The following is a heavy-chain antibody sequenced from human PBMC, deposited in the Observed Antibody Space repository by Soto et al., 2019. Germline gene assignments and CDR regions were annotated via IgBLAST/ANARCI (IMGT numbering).Heavy chain of an antibody. D-gene: IGHD2-2*01. V-gene: IGHV1-69*13. CDR1: GGTFSSYA. CDR2: IIPIFGTA. Sequence: ASVKVSCKASGGTFSSYAISWVRQAPGQGLEWMGGIIPIFGTANYAQKFQGRVTITADESTSTAYMELSSLRSEDTAVYYCARDSRDIVVVPAARPEYFQHWGQGTLVTVSS. J-gene: IGHJ1*01. CDR3: ARDSRDIVVVPAARPEYFQH.